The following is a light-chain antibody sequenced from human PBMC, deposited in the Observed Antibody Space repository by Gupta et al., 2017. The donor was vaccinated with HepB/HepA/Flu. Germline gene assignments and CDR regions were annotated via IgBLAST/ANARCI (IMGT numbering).Light chain of an antibody. Sequence: QSVLTQPPSASGTPGQRVTISCSGSSSNIGSNYVYWYQPLPGTAPKLLIYRNNQRPSGVPDRFSGSKSGTSASLAISGLRAEDEADYYCAAGDDSLSGRVFGGGTKLTVL. CDR2: RNN. V-gene: IGLV1-47*01. CDR1: SSNIGSNY. CDR3: AAGDDSLSGRV. J-gene: IGLJ3*02.